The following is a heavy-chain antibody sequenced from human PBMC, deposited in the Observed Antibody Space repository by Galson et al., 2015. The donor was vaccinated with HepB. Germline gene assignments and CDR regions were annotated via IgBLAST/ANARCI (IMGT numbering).Heavy chain of an antibody. CDR3: ARDQPRGGVVTAYDAFDI. CDR2: INPSGGST. Sequence: SVKVSCKASGYTFTSYYMHWVRQAPGQGLEWMGIINPSGGSTSYAQKFQGRVTMTRNTSTSTVYMELSSLRSEDTAVYYCARDQPRGGVVTAYDAFDIWGQGTMVTVSS. J-gene: IGHJ3*02. D-gene: IGHD2-21*02. CDR1: GYTFTSYY. V-gene: IGHV1-46*01.